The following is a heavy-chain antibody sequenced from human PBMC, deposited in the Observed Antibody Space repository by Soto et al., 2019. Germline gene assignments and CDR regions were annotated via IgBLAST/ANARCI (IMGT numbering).Heavy chain of an antibody. CDR2: INHSGST. CDR1: GGSFSGYY. D-gene: IGHD3-3*01. V-gene: IGHV4-34*01. CDR3: ARSTSLLTDTIFGVVTLSNWFDP. Sequence: PSETLSLTCAVYGGSFSGYYLSWIRQPPGKGLEWIGEINHSGSTNYNPSLKSRVTISVDTSKNQFSLKLSSVTAADTAVYYCARSTSLLTDTIFGVVTLSNWFDPWGQGTLVTVSS. J-gene: IGHJ5*02.